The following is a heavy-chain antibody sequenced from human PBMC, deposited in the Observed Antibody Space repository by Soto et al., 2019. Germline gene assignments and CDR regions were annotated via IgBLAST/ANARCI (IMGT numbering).Heavy chain of an antibody. V-gene: IGHV1-8*01. Sequence: GASVKVSCKASGYTFTSYDINWVRQATGQGLEWMGWMNPNSGNTGYAQKFQGRVTMTRNTSISTAYMELSSLRSEDTAVYYCARGLRSGYYGYYYYYMDVWGKGTTVTVSS. D-gene: IGHD3-22*01. CDR3: ARGLRSGYYGYYYYYMDV. CDR2: MNPNSGNT. J-gene: IGHJ6*03. CDR1: GYTFTSYD.